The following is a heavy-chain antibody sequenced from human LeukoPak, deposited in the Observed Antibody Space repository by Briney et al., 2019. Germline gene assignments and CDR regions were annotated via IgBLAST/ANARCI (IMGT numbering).Heavy chain of an antibody. V-gene: IGHV1-2*02. CDR3: ARDNAYITMIVA. D-gene: IGHD3-22*01. CDR1: GYTFTGYY. Sequence: ASVKVSCKASGYTFTGYYMNWVRQAPGQGLEWMGWINPNSGGTNYAQKFQGRVTMTRDTSISTAYMELSRLRSDDTAVYYCARDNAYITMIVAWGQGTLVTVSS. CDR2: INPNSGGT. J-gene: IGHJ5*02.